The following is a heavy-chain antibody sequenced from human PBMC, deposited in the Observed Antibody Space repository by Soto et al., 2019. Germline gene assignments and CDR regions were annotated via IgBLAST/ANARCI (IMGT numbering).Heavy chain of an antibody. CDR2: ISAYNGNT. Sequence: ASVKVSCKASGYTFTSYGISWVRQAPGQGLEWMGWISAYNGNTNYAQKLQGRVTMTTDTSTSTAYMELRSLRSDDTAVYYCARDRASLRKILGYCSSTSCYLNWFDPWGQGTLVTVSS. D-gene: IGHD2-2*01. CDR3: ARDRASLRKILGYCSSTSCYLNWFDP. CDR1: GYTFTSYG. J-gene: IGHJ5*02. V-gene: IGHV1-18*01.